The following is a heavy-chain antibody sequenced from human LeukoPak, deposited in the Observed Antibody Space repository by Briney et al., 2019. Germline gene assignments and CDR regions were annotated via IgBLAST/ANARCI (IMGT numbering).Heavy chain of an antibody. Sequence: GGSLRLSCAASGFTFSSYEMNWVRQAPGKGLEWLSYISSSGTTIKYADSVKGRFTISRDNAKNSLYLQVNSLRAEDTAVCYCARIMITVTTSDYWGQGTLVTVSS. D-gene: IGHD4-17*01. J-gene: IGHJ4*02. V-gene: IGHV3-48*03. CDR2: ISSSGTTI. CDR3: ARIMITVTTSDY. CDR1: GFTFSSYE.